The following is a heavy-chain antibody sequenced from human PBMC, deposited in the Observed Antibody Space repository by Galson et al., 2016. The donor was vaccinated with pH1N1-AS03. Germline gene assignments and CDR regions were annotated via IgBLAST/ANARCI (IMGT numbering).Heavy chain of an antibody. J-gene: IGHJ4*02. D-gene: IGHD6-13*01. V-gene: IGHV3-11*01. Sequence: SLRLSCAASGFTFSDYYMSWIRQAPGKGLEWVSYISGSGSTIYYTDPVKGRFTISRDNSKNTLYLQMNSLRAEDTAVYYCAKASAAAGTRTFDYWGQGTLVTVSS. CDR3: AKASAAAGTRTFDY. CDR2: ISGSGSTI. CDR1: GFTFSDYY.